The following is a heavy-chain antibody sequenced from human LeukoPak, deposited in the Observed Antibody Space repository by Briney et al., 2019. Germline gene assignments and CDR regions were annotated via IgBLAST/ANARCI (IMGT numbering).Heavy chain of an antibody. CDR3: ARSASPYSSSWYYFDY. V-gene: IGHV4-59*01. CDR2: IYYSGST. D-gene: IGHD6-13*01. J-gene: IGHJ4*02. Sequence: SETLSLTCTVSGGSISSYYWSWIRQPPGKGLEWIGYIYYSGSTNYNPSLKSRVTISVDTSKNQFSLKLSSVTAADTAVYYCARSASPYSSSWYYFDYWGQGTLVTVSS. CDR1: GGSISSYY.